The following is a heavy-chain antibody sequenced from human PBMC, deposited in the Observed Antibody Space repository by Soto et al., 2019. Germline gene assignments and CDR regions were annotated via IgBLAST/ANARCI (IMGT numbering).Heavy chain of an antibody. V-gene: IGHV1-2*04. CDR3: ARDRGSGGPIRDYYYYGMDV. J-gene: IGHJ6*02. CDR2: INPNSGGT. Sequence: ASVKVSCKGSGYTFTGYYMHWVRQAPGQGLEWMGWINPNSGGTNYAQKFQGWVTMTRDTSISTAYMELSRLRSDDTAVYYCARDRGSGGPIRDYYYYGMDVWGQGTTVTVSS. D-gene: IGHD2-15*01. CDR1: GYTFTGYY.